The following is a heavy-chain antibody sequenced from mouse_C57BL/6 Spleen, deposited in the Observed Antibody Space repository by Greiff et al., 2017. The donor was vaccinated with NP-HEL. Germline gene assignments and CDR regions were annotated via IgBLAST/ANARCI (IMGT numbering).Heavy chain of an antibody. V-gene: IGHV1-80*01. CDR2: IYPGDGDT. Sequence: QVQLQQSGAELVKPGASVKISCKASGYAFSSYWMNWVKQRPGKGLEWIGQIYPGDGDTNYNGKFKGKATLTADKSSSTAYMQLSSLTSEDSAVYFCARLRGITTVDYAMDYWGQGTSVTVSS. CDR3: ARLRGITTVDYAMDY. CDR1: GYAFSSYW. D-gene: IGHD1-1*01. J-gene: IGHJ4*01.